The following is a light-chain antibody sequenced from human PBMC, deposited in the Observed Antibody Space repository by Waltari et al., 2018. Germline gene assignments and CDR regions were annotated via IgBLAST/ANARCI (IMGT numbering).Light chain of an antibody. J-gene: IGLJ1*01. CDR1: NIGLKN. CDR2: RDI. V-gene: IGLV3-9*01. CDR3: QVWASGTYV. Sequence: SYDLTDSISVSVALGQTAKIACGCNNIGLKNVHWYQQKPGQDPILFIYRDIRRPSGIPERFSGSNAGNTATLTISRAQVVDEADYFCQVWASGTYVFAGGTKLTVL.